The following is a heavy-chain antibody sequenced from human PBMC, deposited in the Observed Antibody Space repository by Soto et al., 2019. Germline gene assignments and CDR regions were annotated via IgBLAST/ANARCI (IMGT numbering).Heavy chain of an antibody. J-gene: IGHJ3*02. CDR2: ISGSGGST. Sequence: GGSLRLSCAASGFTFSSYARSWVRQAPGKGLEWVSAISGSGGSTYYADSVKGRFTISRDNSKNTLYLQMNSLRAEDTAVYYCAKNHIVVVLADAFDIWGQGTMVTVSS. CDR3: AKNHIVVVLADAFDI. CDR1: GFTFSSYA. D-gene: IGHD2-15*01. V-gene: IGHV3-23*01.